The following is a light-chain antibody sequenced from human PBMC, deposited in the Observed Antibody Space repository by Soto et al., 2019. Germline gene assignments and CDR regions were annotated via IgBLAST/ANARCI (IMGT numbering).Light chain of an antibody. CDR2: DAS. CDR3: QQYENFPLT. J-gene: IGKJ4*01. V-gene: IGKV1-33*01. CDR1: QAISNY. Sequence: DIQRTQSPTCLSASVGYRVPVSCQASQAISNYLNWYQQKPGKAPKLLIFDASNLETGVPSRFSGSGSGTDFTFTISSLQAEDIATYYCQQYENFPLTFGGGTKVDIK.